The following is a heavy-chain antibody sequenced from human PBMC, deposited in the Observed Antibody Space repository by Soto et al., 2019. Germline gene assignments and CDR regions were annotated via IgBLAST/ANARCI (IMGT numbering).Heavy chain of an antibody. CDR2: IGGKANIFAT. D-gene: IGHD6-19*01. Sequence: EVQLVESGGGLVQPGGSLKLSCAASGFTFSGSAMHWVRQASGKGLEWVGRIGGKANIFATAYAASLKGRFTISRDNSQNTAYLQINSLTTEETAVYYCSRWPSSGPGDYFEYWAREPWSPSPQ. CDR3: SRWPSSGPGDYFEY. V-gene: IGHV3-73*02. CDR1: GFTFSGSA. J-gene: IGHJ4*02.